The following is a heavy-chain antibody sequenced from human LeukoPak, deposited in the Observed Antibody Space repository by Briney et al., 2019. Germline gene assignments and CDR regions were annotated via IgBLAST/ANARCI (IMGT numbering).Heavy chain of an antibody. J-gene: IGHJ4*02. CDR2: IWSDGSNK. V-gene: IGHV3-33*01. CDR3: ARARSSTFSYSDY. Sequence: PGRSLRLSCAASGFTFSYYGMHWVRQAPGKGLEWLAVIWSDGSNKYYADSAKGRFTISRDNSKNTLYLEMNSLRAEDTAVYFCARARSSTFSYSDYWGQGTLVTVSS. D-gene: IGHD2-21*01. CDR1: GFTFSYYG.